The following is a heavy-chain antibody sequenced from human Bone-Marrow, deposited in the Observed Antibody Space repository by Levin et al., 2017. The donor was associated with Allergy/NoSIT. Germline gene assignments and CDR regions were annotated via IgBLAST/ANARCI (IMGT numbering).Heavy chain of an antibody. D-gene: IGHD1-14*01. Sequence: PGGSLRLSCAASGFAFSDYYMTWIRQAPGKGLEWVSYISATTRTIYYADSVKGRFTIARDNAKSSLYLQMNTLRAEDTAVYYCARDLDSSSGNDAIDIWGQGTMVTVS. J-gene: IGHJ3*02. CDR2: ISATTRTI. CDR3: ARDLDSSSGNDAIDI. V-gene: IGHV3-11*01. CDR1: GFAFSDYY.